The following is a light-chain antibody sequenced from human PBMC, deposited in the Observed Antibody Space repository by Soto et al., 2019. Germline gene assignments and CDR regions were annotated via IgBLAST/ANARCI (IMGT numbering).Light chain of an antibody. CDR3: QQRSNWPRS. J-gene: IGKJ5*01. Sequence: EIVLTQSPATLSLSPGERATLSCRASQSLSSYLAWYQQKPGQAPRLLIYDASNRATGIPARFSGSGSGTDFTLTISNLGPEDFAVYYCQQRSNWPRSFGQGTRLEIK. V-gene: IGKV3-11*01. CDR2: DAS. CDR1: QSLSSY.